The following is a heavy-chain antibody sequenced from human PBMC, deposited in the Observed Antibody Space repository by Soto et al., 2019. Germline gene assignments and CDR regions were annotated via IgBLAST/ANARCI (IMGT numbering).Heavy chain of an antibody. CDR2: IYYSGST. V-gene: IGHV4-59*01. CDR1: GGSISSYY. D-gene: IGHD5-12*01. Sequence: PSETLSLTCTVSGGSISSYYWSWIRQPPGKGLEWIGYIYYSGSTNYNPSLKRRVTISVDTSKNQFSLKLSSVTAADTAVYYCARDNVVATIGNYYYYGMDVWGQGTTVTVSS. CDR3: ARDNVVATIGNYYYYGMDV. J-gene: IGHJ6*02.